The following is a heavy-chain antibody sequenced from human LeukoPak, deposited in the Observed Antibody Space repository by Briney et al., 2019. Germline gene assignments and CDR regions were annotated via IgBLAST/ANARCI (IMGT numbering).Heavy chain of an antibody. D-gene: IGHD1-26*01. J-gene: IGHJ4*02. CDR1: GFTFSNYW. CDR2: MNIDGSEK. CDR3: ARDPVEWELLLDC. Sequence: GGSLRLSCAASGFTFSNYWMGWVRHAPGKRPEWVANMNIDGSEKYYADSVKGRFTISRDNARNSVYLQMNSLRVEDTAVYYCARDPVEWELLLDCWGQGTLVTVSS. V-gene: IGHV3-7*01.